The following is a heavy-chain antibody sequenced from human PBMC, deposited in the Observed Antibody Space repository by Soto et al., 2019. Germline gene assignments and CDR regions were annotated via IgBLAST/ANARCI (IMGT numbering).Heavy chain of an antibody. Sequence: GESLKISCKGSGYSFTSYWISWVRQMPGKGLEWMGRIDPSDSYTYYSPSFQGHVTISADKSISTAYLQWSSLKASDTAMYYCARHESGSDSFEIWGQGTMVTVAS. J-gene: IGHJ3*02. V-gene: IGHV5-10-1*01. CDR1: GYSFTSYW. D-gene: IGHD6-25*01. CDR2: IDPSDSYT. CDR3: ARHESGSDSFEI.